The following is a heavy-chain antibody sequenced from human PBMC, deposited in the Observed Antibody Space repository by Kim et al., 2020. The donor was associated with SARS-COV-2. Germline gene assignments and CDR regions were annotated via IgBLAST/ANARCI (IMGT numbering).Heavy chain of an antibody. J-gene: IGHJ4*02. CDR1: GFTFNTYG. CDR2: ISYDGSHK. CDR3: AKSFSGSYFGYDY. Sequence: GGSLRLSCAASGFTFNTYGMHWVRQAPGKGLEWVAVISYDGSHKYYADPVKGRFTISRDNSKNTLYLQMNSLRIEDTAVYYCAKSFSGSYFGYDYWGQGTLVTVSS. V-gene: IGHV3-30*18. D-gene: IGHD1-26*01.